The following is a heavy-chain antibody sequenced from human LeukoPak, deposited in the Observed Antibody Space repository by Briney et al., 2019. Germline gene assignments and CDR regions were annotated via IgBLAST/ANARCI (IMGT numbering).Heavy chain of an antibody. D-gene: IGHD1-1*01. CDR3: ARGLDLDVLDI. CDR2: INDSRTP. V-gene: IGHV4-34*01. Sequence: PSETLSVTCAVYGGSFSDYNWTWLRQSPQTGLEWIGEINDSRTPHFNPSLQSRVTISVDTAKYQFSLGLSSVTSADTAVYFCARGLDLDVLDIWGQGTLVTVSS. J-gene: IGHJ4*02. CDR1: GGSFSDYN.